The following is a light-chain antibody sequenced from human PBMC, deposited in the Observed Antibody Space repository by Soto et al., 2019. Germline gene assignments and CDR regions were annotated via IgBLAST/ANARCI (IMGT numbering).Light chain of an antibody. CDR1: QSLHSNF. CDR2: SAS. V-gene: IGKV3-20*01. CDR3: HQSGISPLS. Sequence: EIVLTQFPGTLSLSPGERATLSCRASQSLHSNFLVWYQQKPGQAPRLLISSASRRATGIPDRFSGSGSGTDFTLTISRLDPEAFAVYYSHQSGISPLSFGPGT. J-gene: IGKJ3*01.